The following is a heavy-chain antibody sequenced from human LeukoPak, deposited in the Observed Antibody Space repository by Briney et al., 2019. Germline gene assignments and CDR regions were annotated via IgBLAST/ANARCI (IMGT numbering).Heavy chain of an antibody. CDR3: AKVDSISWHWFDP. CDR2: ISSSGSTK. V-gene: IGHV3-48*03. CDR1: GFTFSSYE. D-gene: IGHD6-13*01. Sequence: GGSLRLSCAASGFTFSSYEMNWVRQAPGKGLEWVSYISSSGSTKYYADSVKGRFTISRDNAKNSLYLQMNSLRAEDTAVYYCAKVDSISWHWFDPWGQGTLVTVSS. J-gene: IGHJ5*02.